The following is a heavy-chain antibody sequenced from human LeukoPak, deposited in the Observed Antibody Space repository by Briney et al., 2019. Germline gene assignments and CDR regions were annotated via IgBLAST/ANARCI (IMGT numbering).Heavy chain of an antibody. Sequence: SETLSLTCTVSGVSISSGGYYWSWIRQHPGKGLEWIGHIYYSGSTYYNPSLKSRVTISVDTSKNQFSLKLSSVTAADTAVYYCASSRDGYNSDYWGQGTLVTVSS. CDR3: ASSRDGYNSDY. J-gene: IGHJ4*02. CDR2: IYYSGST. V-gene: IGHV4-31*03. D-gene: IGHD5-24*01. CDR1: GVSISSGGYY.